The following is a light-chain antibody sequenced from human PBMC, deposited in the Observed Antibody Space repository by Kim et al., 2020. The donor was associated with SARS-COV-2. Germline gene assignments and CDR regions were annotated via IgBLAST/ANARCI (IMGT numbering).Light chain of an antibody. CDR1: QSISNW. CDR2: DAS. V-gene: IGKV1-5*01. Sequence: DIQMTQSPSTLSASVGDRVTITCRASQSISNWLAWYQQKPGKAPKLLMYDASSLESGVPSRFGGSGSGTEFTLTISSLQPDDFATYYCQQYNSHSTWAFGQGTKVDIK. CDR3: QQYNSHSTWA. J-gene: IGKJ1*01.